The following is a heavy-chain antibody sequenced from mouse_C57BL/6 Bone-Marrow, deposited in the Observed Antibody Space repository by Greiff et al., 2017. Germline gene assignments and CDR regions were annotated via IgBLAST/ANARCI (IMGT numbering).Heavy chain of an antibody. CDR3: AREGYSNYPHYYAMDY. D-gene: IGHD2-5*01. CDR1: GYTFTSYW. Sequence: QVQLQQPGAELVMPGASVKLSCKASGYTFTSYWMHWVKQRPGQGLEWIGEIDPSDSYTNYNQKFKGKSTLTVDKSSSTAYMQLSSLTSEDSAVYYCAREGYSNYPHYYAMDYWGQGNSVTVSA. J-gene: IGHJ4*01. V-gene: IGHV1-69*01. CDR2: IDPSDSYT.